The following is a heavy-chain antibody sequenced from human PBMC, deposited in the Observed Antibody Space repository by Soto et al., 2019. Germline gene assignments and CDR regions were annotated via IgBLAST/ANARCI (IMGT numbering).Heavy chain of an antibody. D-gene: IGHD3-10*01. CDR3: AKDQMARGVSPYYFDY. J-gene: IGHJ4*02. CDR1: GFTFSSYA. CDR2: ICDDGSNK. V-gene: IGHV3-30-3*01. Sequence: GGSLRLSCAASGFTFSSYAMHWVRQAPGKGLEWVSVICDDGSNKFYADSVKGRFTISRDNPKNTLYLQMTSLRAEDTAIYYCAKDQMARGVSPYYFDYWGQGTLVTVSS.